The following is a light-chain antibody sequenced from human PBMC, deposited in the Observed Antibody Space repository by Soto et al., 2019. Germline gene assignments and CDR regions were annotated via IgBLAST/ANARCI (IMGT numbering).Light chain of an antibody. CDR1: QSVSSNY. CDR2: HAS. Sequence: EIVLTQSPGTLSLSPRERATLSCRASQSVSSNYLAWYQQKPGQAPRLLIYHASSRATGIPDRLSGSGSGTDFTLTISRLEPEDFAVYYCQQYGNSVPYTFGQGTRLEIK. CDR3: QQYGNSVPYT. J-gene: IGKJ2*01. V-gene: IGKV3-20*01.